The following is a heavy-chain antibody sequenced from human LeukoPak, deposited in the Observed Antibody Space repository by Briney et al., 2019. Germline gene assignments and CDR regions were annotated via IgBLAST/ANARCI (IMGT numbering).Heavy chain of an antibody. CDR1: GGTFSSYA. CDR3: ARDRSSGYSYGRIDAFDI. J-gene: IGHJ3*02. V-gene: IGHV1-69*05. Sequence: SVKVSCKASGGTFSSYAISLVRQAPGQGLEWMGGIIPIFGTANYAQKFQGRVTITTDESTSTAYMELSSLRSEDTAVYYCARDRSSGYSYGRIDAFDIWGQGTMVTVSS. CDR2: IIPIFGTA. D-gene: IGHD5-18*01.